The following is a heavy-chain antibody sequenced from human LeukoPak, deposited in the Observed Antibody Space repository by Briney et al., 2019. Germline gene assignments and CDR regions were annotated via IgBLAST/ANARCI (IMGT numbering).Heavy chain of an antibody. CDR1: GGSISSSSYY. J-gene: IGHJ3*02. CDR3: ARETPRITMVRGVIVLGAFDI. Sequence: PSETLSLTCTVSGGSISSSSYYWGWIRQPPGKGLEWIGSIYYSGSTYYNPSLKSRVTISVDTSKNQFSLKLSSVTAADTAVYYCARETPRITMVRGVIVLGAFDIWGQGTMVTVSS. CDR2: IYYSGST. V-gene: IGHV4-39*07. D-gene: IGHD3-10*01.